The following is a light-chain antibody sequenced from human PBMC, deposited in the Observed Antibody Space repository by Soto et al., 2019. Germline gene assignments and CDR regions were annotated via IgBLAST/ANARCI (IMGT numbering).Light chain of an antibody. V-gene: IGKV1-12*01. CDR1: QDVSNW. J-gene: IGKJ5*01. CDR3: QPATSFPIT. CDR2: ATS. Sequence: DIQLTQSPSSVSASVGDTVTITCRAGQDVSNWLAWYQQKPGKAPNLLISATSTLQDGVSSRFSGSGSGTDFTLTISDLQPDDFAIYYCQPATSFPITFGQGTRLQIK.